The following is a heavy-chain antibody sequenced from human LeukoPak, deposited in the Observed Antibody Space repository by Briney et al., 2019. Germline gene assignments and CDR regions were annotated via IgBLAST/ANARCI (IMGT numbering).Heavy chain of an antibody. CDR3: AKDFAHRFYNWFDP. D-gene: IGHD3-3*01. V-gene: IGHV3-23*01. J-gene: IGHJ5*02. CDR2: ISGSGGST. CDR1: GFTFSSYA. Sequence: GGSLRLSCAASGFTFSSYAMSWVRQAPGKGLEWVSAISGSGGSTYYADSVKGRFTISRDNSKNTLYLQMNSLRAEDTAVYYSAKDFAHRFYNWFDPWGQGTLVTVSS.